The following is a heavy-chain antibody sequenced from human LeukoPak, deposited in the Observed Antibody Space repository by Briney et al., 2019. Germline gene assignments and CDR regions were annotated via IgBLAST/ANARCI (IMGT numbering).Heavy chain of an antibody. CDR3: AREATTETFDY. Sequence: SETLSLTCTVSGGSISSSSYYWGWIRQPPGKGLEWIGSIYYSGSTYYNPSLKSRVTISVDTSKNQFSLKLSSVTAADTAVYYCAREATTETFDYWGQGTLVTVSS. D-gene: IGHD4-17*01. CDR2: IYYSGST. CDR1: GGSISSSSYY. V-gene: IGHV4-39*02. J-gene: IGHJ4*02.